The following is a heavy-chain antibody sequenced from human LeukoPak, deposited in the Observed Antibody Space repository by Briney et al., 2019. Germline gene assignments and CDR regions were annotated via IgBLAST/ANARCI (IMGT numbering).Heavy chain of an antibody. CDR3: ARDSTGYSSGWSFDY. CDR1: GLTGQFRSYG. D-gene: IGHD6-19*01. V-gene: IGHV3-21*01. J-gene: IGHJ4*02. Sequence: GGSLRLSCAASGLTGQFRSYGMSWVRQAPGKGLEWVSTISGSGYNIYYPDSVKGRFTISRDNAKNSLYLQMNSLRAEDTAVYYCARDSTGYSSGWSFDYWGQGTLVTVSS. CDR2: ISGSGYNI.